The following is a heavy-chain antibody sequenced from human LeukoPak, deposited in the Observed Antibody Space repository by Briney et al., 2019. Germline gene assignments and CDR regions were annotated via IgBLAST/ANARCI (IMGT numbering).Heavy chain of an antibody. V-gene: IGHV4-39*02. CDR3: ARDRGGFDY. D-gene: IGHD3-10*01. CDR2: IYYSGNT. CDR1: GDSISTSNSY. Sequence: PSETLSLTCTVSGDSISTSNSYWGWIRQPPGKGLEWIGSIYYSGNTYYNASLKSRVTISVDTSKNQFSLKLSSVTAADTAVYYCARDRGGFDYWGQGTLVTVSS. J-gene: IGHJ4*02.